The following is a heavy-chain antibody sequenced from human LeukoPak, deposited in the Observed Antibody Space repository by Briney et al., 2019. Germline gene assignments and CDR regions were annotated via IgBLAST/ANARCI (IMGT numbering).Heavy chain of an antibody. V-gene: IGHV3-48*01. D-gene: IGHD6-19*01. CDR1: ELTLSTYS. Sequence: GGSLTLSCAASELTLSTYSMTWVRPPPGKGLEWVSYIDGSSSGIHYAESVKGRFTISRDNAKKSLYLQMNSLRAEDTGVYYCAREAGLSNGWFGYWGQGTLVTVSS. J-gene: IGHJ4*01. CDR2: IDGSSSGI. CDR3: AREAGLSNGWFGY.